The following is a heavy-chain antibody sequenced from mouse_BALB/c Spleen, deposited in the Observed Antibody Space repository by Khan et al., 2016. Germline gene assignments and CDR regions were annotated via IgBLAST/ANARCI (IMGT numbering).Heavy chain of an antibody. CDR2: IDPANGNT. Sequence: VQLQQSGAELVKPGASVKLSCTASGFNITDTYMHWVKQRPEQGLEWIGRIDPANGNTKYDPKFQGKATITADTSSNTAYLQLSSLTSEDTADYYCARSPYDYDVGFAYWGQGTLVTVSA. D-gene: IGHD2-4*01. V-gene: IGHV14-3*02. CDR3: ARSPYDYDVGFAY. CDR1: GFNITDTY. J-gene: IGHJ3*01.